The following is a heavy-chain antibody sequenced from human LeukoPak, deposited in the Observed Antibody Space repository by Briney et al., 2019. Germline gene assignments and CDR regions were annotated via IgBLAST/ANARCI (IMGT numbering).Heavy chain of an antibody. D-gene: IGHD3/OR15-3a*01. CDR2: IYYGGST. Sequence: SETLSLTCTVFGGSVSSTHYWGWIRQPPGKGLEWIGSIYYGGSTYYNASLRSRVTTSVDTSKNQFSLKLNSVTAADTAVYYCARDFLFWTYEGSAFDIWGQGTMVTVSS. V-gene: IGHV4-39*07. CDR3: ARDFLFWTYEGSAFDI. J-gene: IGHJ3*02. CDR1: GGSVSSTHY.